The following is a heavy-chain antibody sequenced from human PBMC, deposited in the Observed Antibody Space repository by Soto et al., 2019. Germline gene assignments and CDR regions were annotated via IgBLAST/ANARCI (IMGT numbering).Heavy chain of an antibody. CDR2: LYYTGIT. D-gene: IGHD3-3*01. CDR1: GGSISTYY. CDR3: ARDRDYDFWSGLDP. J-gene: IGHJ5*02. Sequence: SETLSLTCTVSGGSISTYYWNWIRQPPGKGLEWIGYLYYTGITNYNPSLKGRVTISVDKSKNQFSLKLTSVTAADTAVYYCARDRDYDFWSGLDPWGQGKLVTVSS. V-gene: IGHV4-59*01.